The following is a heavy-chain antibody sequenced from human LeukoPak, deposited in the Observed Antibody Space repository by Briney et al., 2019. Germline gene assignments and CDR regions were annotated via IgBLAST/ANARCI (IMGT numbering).Heavy chain of an antibody. CDR3: ARDHGNDWSWYIDL. CDR2: IIPIFGTA. D-gene: IGHD3-9*01. J-gene: IGHJ2*01. V-gene: IGHV1-69*06. Sequence: SVKVSCKASGGTFSSYAISWVRQAPGQGLEWMGGIIPIFGTANYAQKFQGRVTITADKSTSTAYMELSSLRSEDTAVYYCARDHGNDWSWYIDLWGRGTLVTVSS. CDR1: GGTFSSYA.